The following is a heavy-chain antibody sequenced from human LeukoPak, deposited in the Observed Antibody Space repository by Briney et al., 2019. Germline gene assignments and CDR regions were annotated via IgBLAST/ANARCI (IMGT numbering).Heavy chain of an antibody. D-gene: IGHD3-10*01. Sequence: SETLSLTCAVYGGSFSGYYWSWIRQPPGKELEWIGEINHSGSTNYNPSLKSRVTISVDTSKNQFSLKLSSVTAADTAVYYCARTRYYYNSRSYGAPYYFDYWGQGTLVTVSS. V-gene: IGHV4-34*01. CDR3: ARTRYYYNSRSYGAPYYFDY. CDR2: INHSGST. CDR1: GGSFSGYY. J-gene: IGHJ4*02.